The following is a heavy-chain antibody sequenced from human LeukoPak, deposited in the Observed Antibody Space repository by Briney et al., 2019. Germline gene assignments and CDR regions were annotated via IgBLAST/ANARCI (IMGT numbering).Heavy chain of an antibody. J-gene: IGHJ4*02. CDR3: VKDRYSGYAQPYYFDY. V-gene: IGHV3-64D*08. CDR2: ISSDKDNT. Sequence: GGSLRLSCSASGCTFSSYAMHWVRQSPGKGLEYVSAISSDKDNTHYADSVQGRFTISRDNSKNTLHLQMSSLRAEDTAVYYCVKDRYSGYAQPYYFDYWGQGTLVTVSS. D-gene: IGHD5-12*01. CDR1: GCTFSSYA.